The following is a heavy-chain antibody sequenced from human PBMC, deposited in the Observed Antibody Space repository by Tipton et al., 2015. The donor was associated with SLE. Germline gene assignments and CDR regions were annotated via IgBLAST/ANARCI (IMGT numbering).Heavy chain of an antibody. V-gene: IGHV4-4*02. CDR3: ARIGRSYFDDSGYTNYFDY. Sequence: TLSLTCAVSGGSISSGNWWSWVRQPPGKGLEWIGEIYHIGITNYNPSLKTRVTISVDTSKNQFSLNLISVTAADTAVYYCARIGRSYFDDSGYTNYFDYWCQGTLVTVSS. CDR2: IYHIGIT. J-gene: IGHJ4*02. CDR1: GGSISSGNW. D-gene: IGHD3-22*01.